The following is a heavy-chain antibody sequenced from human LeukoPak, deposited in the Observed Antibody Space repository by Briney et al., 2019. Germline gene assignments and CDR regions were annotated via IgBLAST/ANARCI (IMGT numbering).Heavy chain of an antibody. Sequence: ASVKVSCKASGGTFSSYAISWVRQAPGQGLEWMGGIIPIFGTANYAQKFQGRVTITADESTSTAYMELSSLRSEDTAVYYCARGRPTDDFWSGYENNWSDPWGQGTLVTVSS. V-gene: IGHV1-69*13. CDR1: GGTFSSYA. D-gene: IGHD3-3*01. CDR3: ARGRPTDDFWSGYENNWSDP. CDR2: IIPIFGTA. J-gene: IGHJ5*02.